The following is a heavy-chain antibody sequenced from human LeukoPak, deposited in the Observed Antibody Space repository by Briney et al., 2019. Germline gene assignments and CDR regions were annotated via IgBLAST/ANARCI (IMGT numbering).Heavy chain of an antibody. CDR1: GGTFSSYA. D-gene: IGHD5-18*01. J-gene: IGHJ4*02. CDR3: ARGMKAAMGEIDY. Sequence: GASVKVSCKASGGTFSSYAISWVRQAPGQGLEWMGWINPNSGGTNYAQKFQGGVTMTRDTSISTAYMELSRLRSDDTAVYYCARGMKAAMGEIDYWGQGTLVTVSS. CDR2: INPNSGGT. V-gene: IGHV1-2*02.